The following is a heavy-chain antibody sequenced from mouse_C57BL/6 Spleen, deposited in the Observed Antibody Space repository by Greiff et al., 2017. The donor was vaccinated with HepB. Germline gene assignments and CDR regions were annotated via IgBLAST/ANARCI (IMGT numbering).Heavy chain of an antibody. V-gene: IGHV5-4*01. CDR1: GFTFSSYA. CDR2: ISDGGSYT. Sequence: EVQLVESGGGLVKPGGSLKLSCAASGFTFSSYAMSWVRQTPEKRLEWVATISDGGSYTYYPDNVKGRFTISRDNAKNNLYLQMSHLKSEDTAMYYCARDGNLSMDYWGQGTSVTVSS. CDR3: ARDGNLSMDY. D-gene: IGHD2-1*01. J-gene: IGHJ4*01.